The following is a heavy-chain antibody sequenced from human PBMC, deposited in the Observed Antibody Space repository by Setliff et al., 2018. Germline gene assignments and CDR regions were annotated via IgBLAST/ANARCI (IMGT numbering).Heavy chain of an antibody. V-gene: IGHV1-3*03. CDR3: ARGAPGRYCSGGSCSYFDY. CDR2: INPASGNT. Sequence: ASVKVSCKASGYTFISYALHWVRQAPGQRLQWMGWINPASGNTKYSQEFQGRVTITRDTSATTAYMELSSLRSEDTAVYYCARGAPGRYCSGGSCSYFDYWGQGILVTVSS. D-gene: IGHD2-15*01. J-gene: IGHJ4*02. CDR1: GYTFISYA.